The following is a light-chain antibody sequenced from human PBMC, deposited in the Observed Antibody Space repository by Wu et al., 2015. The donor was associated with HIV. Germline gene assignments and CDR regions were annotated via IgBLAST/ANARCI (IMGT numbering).Light chain of an antibody. J-gene: IGKJ2*01. V-gene: IGKV3-11*01. CDR1: HSVSNY. Sequence: EIVLTQSPTTLSLSPGERAALSCRASHSVSNYLAWYQQKPGQAPRLLIYDASNRATDIPARFSGSGPGTDFTLTISSLEPEDFAVYYCQQRTNWPFTFGQGTNLEIK. CDR2: DAS. CDR3: QQRTNWPFT.